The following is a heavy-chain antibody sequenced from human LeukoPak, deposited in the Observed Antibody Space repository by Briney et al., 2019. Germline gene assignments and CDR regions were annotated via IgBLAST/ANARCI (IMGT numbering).Heavy chain of an antibody. CDR2: ISGSGSST. Sequence: GGSLRLSCAASGFTFSSYAMSWVRQAPGKGLEWVSAISGSGSSTYYADSVKGRFTISRDNSKNTLYLQMNSLRAEDTAVYYCAKPVLGTFGVVITLYYFDYWGQGTLVTVSS. CDR3: AKPVLGTFGVVITLYYFDY. D-gene: IGHD3-3*01. CDR1: GFTFSSYA. V-gene: IGHV3-23*01. J-gene: IGHJ4*02.